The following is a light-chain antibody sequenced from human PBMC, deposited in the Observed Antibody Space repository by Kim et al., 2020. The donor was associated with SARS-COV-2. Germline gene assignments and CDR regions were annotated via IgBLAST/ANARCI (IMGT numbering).Light chain of an antibody. CDR1: NIGSKS. J-gene: IGLJ2*01. CDR3: QVWDSSSDHVV. V-gene: IGLV3-21*04. CDR2: YDS. Sequence: SYELTQPPSVSVAPGKTARITCGGNNIGSKSVHWYQQKPGQAPVLVIYYDSDRPSGIPEQFSGSNSDHTATLTISSVEAGDEADYYCQVWDSSSDHVVFG.